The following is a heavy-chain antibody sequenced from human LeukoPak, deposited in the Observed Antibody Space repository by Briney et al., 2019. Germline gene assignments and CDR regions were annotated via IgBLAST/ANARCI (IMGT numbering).Heavy chain of an antibody. CDR1: AFTFSSYW. J-gene: IGHJ4*02. Sequence: GGSLRLSCVASAFTFSSYWIHWVRQAPGKGLGWVSCIYTDGSTTRYADSVKGRFTISRDNAKNTLYLQVNSLRAEDTAVYYCARGGLGTGIDYWGQGTLVTVSS. CDR3: ARGGLGTGIDY. D-gene: IGHD1-1*01. CDR2: IYTDGSTT. V-gene: IGHV3-74*01.